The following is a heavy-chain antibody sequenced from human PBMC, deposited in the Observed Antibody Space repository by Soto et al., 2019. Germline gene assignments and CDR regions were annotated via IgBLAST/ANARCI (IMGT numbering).Heavy chain of an antibody. CDR1: GASIINGGYY. D-gene: IGHD3-3*01. J-gene: IGHJ4*02. Sequence: QVQLQESGPRLMKPSETLSLTCSVSGASIINGGYYWAWIRQSPGEGLEWIGSMLYTGNTFYKPSLRSRVTISADTSKNQFSLRLDSVTATDSAIYYCTRHAPYDGFDYWGQGTLLSASS. V-gene: IGHV4-39*01. CDR3: TRHAPYDGFDY. CDR2: MLYTGNT.